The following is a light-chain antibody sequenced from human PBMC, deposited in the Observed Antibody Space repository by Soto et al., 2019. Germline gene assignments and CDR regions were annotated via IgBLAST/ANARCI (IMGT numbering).Light chain of an antibody. J-gene: IGKJ5*01. Sequence: QLTQSPSSLSASVGDRVTITCRARQSISTYLNWYQQKPGKAPNLLIYDASTLQGGVPSRFSGSGSGTVFTLTISSLQPEDFAAYYCQQSYSTPITFGQGTRLEIK. V-gene: IGKV1-39*01. CDR1: QSISTY. CDR2: DAS. CDR3: QQSYSTPIT.